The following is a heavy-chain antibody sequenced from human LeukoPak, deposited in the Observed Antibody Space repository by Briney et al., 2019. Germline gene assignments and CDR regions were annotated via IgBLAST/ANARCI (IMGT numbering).Heavy chain of an antibody. Sequence: SETLSLTCTVSGGSISSYYWSWIRQPPGKGLEWIGEINHSGSTNYNPSLKSRVTISVDTSKNQFSLKLSSVTAADTAVYYCARGGSYALPDYWGQGTLVTVSS. CDR2: INHSGST. V-gene: IGHV4-34*01. CDR3: ARGGSYALPDY. CDR1: GGSISSYY. J-gene: IGHJ4*02. D-gene: IGHD2-8*01.